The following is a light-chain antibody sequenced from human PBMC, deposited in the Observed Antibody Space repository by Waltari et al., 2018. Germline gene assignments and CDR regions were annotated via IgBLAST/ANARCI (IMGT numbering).Light chain of an antibody. Sequence: DIQMTQSPSTLSASVGDRVTITCRASQGISIWLARYQQKPGKAPKLLIYKASSLESGVPSRFSGSGSGTEFTLTISSLQPDDFATYYCQQYNSYSYTFGQGTKLEIK. CDR3: QQYNSYSYT. J-gene: IGKJ2*01. CDR2: KAS. CDR1: QGISIW. V-gene: IGKV1-5*03.